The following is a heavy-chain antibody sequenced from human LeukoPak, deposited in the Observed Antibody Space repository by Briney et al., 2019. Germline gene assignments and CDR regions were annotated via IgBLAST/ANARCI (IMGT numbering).Heavy chain of an antibody. D-gene: IGHD4-17*01. V-gene: IGHV3-21*01. CDR3: ARGNYGDYVLDY. Sequence: GGSLRLSCAASGFTFSSYSMNWVRQAPGKGLEWVSSISSSSSYIYYADSVKGRFTISRDNAKNSLYLQMNSPRAEDTAVYYCARGNYGDYVLDYWGQRTLVTVSS. CDR2: ISSSSSYI. CDR1: GFTFSSYS. J-gene: IGHJ4*02.